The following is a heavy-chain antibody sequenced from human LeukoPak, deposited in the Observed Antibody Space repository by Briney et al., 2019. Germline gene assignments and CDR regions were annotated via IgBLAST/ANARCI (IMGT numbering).Heavy chain of an antibody. J-gene: IGHJ4*02. CDR2: IYTSGST. CDR1: GSSISSGSYY. Sequence: SETLSLTCTVSGSSISSGSYYWSWIRQPAGKGLEWIGRIYTSGSTNYNPSLKSRVTISVDTSKNQFSLKLSSVTAADTAVYYCARGSLVGATTGWGQGTLVTVSS. CDR3: ARGSLVGATTG. V-gene: IGHV4-61*02. D-gene: IGHD1-26*01.